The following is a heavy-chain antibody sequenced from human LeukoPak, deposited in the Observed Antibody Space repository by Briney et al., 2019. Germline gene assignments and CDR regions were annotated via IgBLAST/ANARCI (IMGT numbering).Heavy chain of an antibody. V-gene: IGHV4-34*01. D-gene: IGHD3-9*01. CDR3: ARISKYYDILSGPFCGMDV. Sequence: SETLSLTCAVYGGSFSGYYWSWIRQPPGKGLEWIGEINHSGSTNYNPSLKSRVTISVDTSKNQFSLKLSSVTAADTAVYYCARISKYYDILSGPFCGMDVWGQGTTVTVSS. CDR2: INHSGST. J-gene: IGHJ6*02. CDR1: GGSFSGYY.